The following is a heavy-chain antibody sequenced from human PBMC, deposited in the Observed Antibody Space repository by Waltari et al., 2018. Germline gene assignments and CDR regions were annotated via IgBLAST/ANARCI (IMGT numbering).Heavy chain of an antibody. Sequence: QVQLQQWGAGLLKPSETLSLTCAVYGGSFSGYYWSWIRQPPGKGLEWLWEINHSGSTNYTPSLKGRVTISVDTSKNQFSLKLSSVTAADTAVYYCARIPLRWWGAFDIWGQGTMVTVSS. CDR3: ARIPLRWWGAFDI. D-gene: IGHD2-15*01. CDR1: GGSFSGYY. J-gene: IGHJ3*02. CDR2: INHSGST. V-gene: IGHV4-34*01.